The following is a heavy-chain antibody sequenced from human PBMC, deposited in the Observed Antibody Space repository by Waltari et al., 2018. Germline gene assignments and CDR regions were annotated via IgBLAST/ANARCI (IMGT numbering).Heavy chain of an antibody. J-gene: IGHJ4*02. V-gene: IGHV1-2*06. CDR2: INPNTGDT. D-gene: IGHD3-16*01. CDR1: GYTFTGYY. CDR3: ARREHFGDSLDY. Sequence: QVQLVQSGAEVKKPGASVRVSCEASGYTFTGYYIHWVRQAPGQGLEWMGRINPNTGDTKFAQNFRVRVTMTRDTSISTAYMELSGLRSDDTAMYFCARREHFGDSLDYWGQGTLVAVSS.